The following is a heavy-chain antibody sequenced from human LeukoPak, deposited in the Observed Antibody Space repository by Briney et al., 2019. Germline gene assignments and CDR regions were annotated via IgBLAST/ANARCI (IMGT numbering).Heavy chain of an antibody. Sequence: SETLSLTCTVSGYSINSGYYWGWIRQPPGKGLEWIGSIYHSGSTYYNTSLKSRVTISVDTSKNQFSLKLSSVTAADTAVYYCARERITMVRGVKDYYYMDVWGKGTTVTVSS. V-gene: IGHV4-38-2*02. D-gene: IGHD3-10*01. CDR3: ARERITMVRGVKDYYYMDV. J-gene: IGHJ6*03. CDR2: IYHSGST. CDR1: GYSINSGYY.